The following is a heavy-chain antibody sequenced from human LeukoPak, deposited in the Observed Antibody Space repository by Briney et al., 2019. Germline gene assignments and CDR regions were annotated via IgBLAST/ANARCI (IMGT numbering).Heavy chain of an antibody. V-gene: IGHV4-59*01. J-gene: IGHJ4*02. CDR1: GGSISSYY. D-gene: IGHD3-22*01. CDR2: IHYSGST. Sequence: PSETLSLTCTVSGGSISSYYWSWIRQPPGKGLEWIGCIHYSGSTNYNPSLKSRVTISVDTSKNQFSLKLSSVTAADTAVHYCARVRDRSSYFYDLDYWGQGTLVTVSS. CDR3: ARVRDRSSYFYDLDY.